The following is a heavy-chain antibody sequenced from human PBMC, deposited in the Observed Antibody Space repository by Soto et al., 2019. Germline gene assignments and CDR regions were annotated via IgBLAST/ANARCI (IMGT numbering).Heavy chain of an antibody. J-gene: IGHJ5*02. V-gene: IGHV3-48*03. Sequence: PGGSLRLSCAASGFIFSYFEMNWVRQAPGKGLEWVSYISSSSTTIYYADPVKGRFTISRDNAKSLLYLKMDSLRDDDTAVYYCTKDTWFDPWGRGSLVTVSS. CDR1: GFIFSYFE. CDR2: ISSSSTTI. CDR3: TKDTWFDP.